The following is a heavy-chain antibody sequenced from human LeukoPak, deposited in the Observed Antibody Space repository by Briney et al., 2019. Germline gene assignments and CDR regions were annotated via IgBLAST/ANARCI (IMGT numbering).Heavy chain of an antibody. CDR3: ARHRWRDYYYYYYMDV. V-gene: IGHV4-39*01. D-gene: IGHD3-3*01. Sequence: SETLSLTCTVSGGSISSSYYWGWIRQPPPKELEWIRSIYYSGSTYYNPSLKSRVTISVDTSKNQFSLKLSSVTAADTAVYYCARHRWRDYYYYYYMDVWGKGTTVTVSS. J-gene: IGHJ6*03. CDR2: IYYSGST. CDR1: GGSISSSYY.